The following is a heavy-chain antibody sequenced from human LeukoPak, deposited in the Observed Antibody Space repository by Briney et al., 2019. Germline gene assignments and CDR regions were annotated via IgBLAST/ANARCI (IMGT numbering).Heavy chain of an antibody. V-gene: IGHV3-11*01. CDR1: GFTFSDYY. Sequence: SGGPLRLSCAASGFTFSDYYMSWIRQAPGKGLEWVSYISSSGSTIYYADSVKGRFTISRDNAKNSLYLQMNSLRAEDTAVYYCARDSSRYYDSSGYYSFLWGQGTLVTVSS. CDR3: ARDSSRYYDSSGYYSFL. J-gene: IGHJ4*02. CDR2: ISSSGSTI. D-gene: IGHD3-22*01.